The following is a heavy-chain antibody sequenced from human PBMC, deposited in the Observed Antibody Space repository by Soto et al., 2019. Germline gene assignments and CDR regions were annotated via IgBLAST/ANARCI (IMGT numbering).Heavy chain of an antibody. CDR2: IYHSGST. CDR3: ARGQTTVTTLDY. CDR1: GGSISSGGYS. V-gene: IGHV4-30-2*01. D-gene: IGHD4-17*01. J-gene: IGHJ4*02. Sequence: QLQLQESGSGLVKPSQTLSLTCAVSGGSISSGGYSWYWIRQPPGKGLEWIGYIYHSGSTYYNPSLNRRVTMSVDRSKNQFSLKLSSVTAADTAVYYCARGQTTVTTLDYWGQGTLVTVSS.